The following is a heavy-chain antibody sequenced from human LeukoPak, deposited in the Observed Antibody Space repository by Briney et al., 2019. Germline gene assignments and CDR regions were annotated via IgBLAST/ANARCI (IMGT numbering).Heavy chain of an antibody. CDR1: GGSFSGYY. CDR3: ARGRRPMVWGVITEILDY. CDR2: INHSGST. D-gene: IGHD3-10*01. J-gene: IGHJ4*02. Sequence: SETLSLTCAVYGGSFSGYYWSWLRQPPGKGLEWIGEINHSGSTNYNPSLKSRVTISVDTSKNQFSLKLSSVTAADTAVYYCARGRRPMVWGVITEILDYWGQGTLDTVPS. V-gene: IGHV4-34*01.